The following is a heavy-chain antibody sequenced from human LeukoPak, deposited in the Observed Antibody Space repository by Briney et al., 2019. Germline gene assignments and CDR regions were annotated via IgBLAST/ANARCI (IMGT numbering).Heavy chain of an antibody. Sequence: ASVKVSCKASGYTFTSYGISWVRQAPGQGLEWMGWISAYNGNTNYAQKLQGRVTMTTDTSTSTAYMELRSLRSDDTAVYYCARDGARYSSSLNWFDPWGQGTLVTVSS. D-gene: IGHD6-6*01. V-gene: IGHV1-18*01. CDR1: GYTFTSYG. CDR2: ISAYNGNT. CDR3: ARDGARYSSSLNWFDP. J-gene: IGHJ5*02.